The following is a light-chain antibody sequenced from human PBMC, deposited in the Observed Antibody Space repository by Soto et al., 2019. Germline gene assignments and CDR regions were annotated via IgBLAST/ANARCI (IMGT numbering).Light chain of an antibody. V-gene: IGKV3-20*01. CDR2: GAS. J-gene: IGKJ4*01. CDR1: QSVSRNF. CDR3: QLYGDSGIT. Sequence: EIVLTQSPGTLSFSPGERATLSCRASQSVSRNFIAWYQQKPGQAPRLLIYGASTMATGSPDRFSGSGSGTDFTLTINRLEPEDFAVYHCQLYGDSGITFGGGTKVEIK.